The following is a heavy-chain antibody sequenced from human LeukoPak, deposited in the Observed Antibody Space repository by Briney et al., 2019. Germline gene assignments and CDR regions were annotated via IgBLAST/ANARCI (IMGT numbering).Heavy chain of an antibody. CDR2: IRSETSGGTT. Sequence: GGSLRLSCAASGFTLNNAWMSWVRQAPGTGLEWVGRIRSETSGGTTDFAAPVKGRFMISRDDSKNTLYLQMNSLQTEDTAVYFYATEGYAYGHHGVDVWGQGTAVTVSS. D-gene: IGHD5-18*01. J-gene: IGHJ6*02. CDR3: ATEGYAYGHHGVDV. V-gene: IGHV3-15*01. CDR1: GFTLNNAW.